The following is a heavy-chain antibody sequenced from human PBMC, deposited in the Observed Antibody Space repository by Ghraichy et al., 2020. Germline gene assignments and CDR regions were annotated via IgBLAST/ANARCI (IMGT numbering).Heavy chain of an antibody. CDR1: GGSISSGDYY. V-gene: IGHV4-30-4*01. Sequence: SETLSLTCTVSGGSISSGDYYWSWIRQPPGKGLEWIGYIYYSGSTYYNPSLKSRVTISVDTSKNQFSLKLSSVTSADTAVYYCARDGVVRGATPGWFDPWGQGTLVTASS. CDR2: IYYSGST. D-gene: IGHD3-10*01. CDR3: ARDGVVRGATPGWFDP. J-gene: IGHJ5*02.